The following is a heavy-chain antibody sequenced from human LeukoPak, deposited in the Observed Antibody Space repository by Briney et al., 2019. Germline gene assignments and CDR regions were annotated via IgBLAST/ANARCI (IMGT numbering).Heavy chain of an antibody. Sequence: GGSPRLSCAASGFTFSSYAMSWVRQAPGKGLVWVSRIDSGGSNTLYADSVRGRFTISRDNAKNTLYLQMNSLRVEDTAMYYCARVGREYSSSSPPDYWGQGTLVTVSS. J-gene: IGHJ4*02. CDR2: IDSGGSNT. CDR1: GFTFSSYA. CDR3: ARVGREYSSSSPPDY. D-gene: IGHD6-6*01. V-gene: IGHV3-74*01.